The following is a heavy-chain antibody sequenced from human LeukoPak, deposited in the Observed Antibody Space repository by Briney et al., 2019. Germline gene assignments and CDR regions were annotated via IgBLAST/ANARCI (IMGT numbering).Heavy chain of an antibody. CDR3: ARTLPYSSSWYELDP. CDR1: GYTFTSYG. J-gene: IGHJ5*02. CDR2: ISAYNGNT. D-gene: IGHD6-13*01. Sequence: ASVKVSCKASGYTFTSYGISWVRQAPGQGLGWMGWISAYNGNTNYAQKLQGRVTITRDTSASTAYMELSSLRSEDMAVYYCARTLPYSSSWYELDPWGQGTLVTVSS. V-gene: IGHV1-18*03.